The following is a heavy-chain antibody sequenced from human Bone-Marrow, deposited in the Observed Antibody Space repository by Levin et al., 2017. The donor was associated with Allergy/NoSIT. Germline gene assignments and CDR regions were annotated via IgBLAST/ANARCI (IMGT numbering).Heavy chain of an antibody. Sequence: SETLSLICTVSGGSVSDSSYYWGWIRQPPGKGLEFIGTIYYIGTTHYNPSLKSRLTMSVDTTRNHFSLNLSSVTAAATAVYYCARLGGLKTVAGTALVSAFNIWGHGTMVTVSS. D-gene: IGHD6-19*01. CDR2: IYYIGTT. J-gene: IGHJ3*02. CDR3: ARLGGLKTVAGTALVSAFNI. V-gene: IGHV4-39*02. CDR1: GGSVSDSSYY.